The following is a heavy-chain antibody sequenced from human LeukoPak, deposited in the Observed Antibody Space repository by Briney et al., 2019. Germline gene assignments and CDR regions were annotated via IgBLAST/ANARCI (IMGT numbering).Heavy chain of an antibody. J-gene: IGHJ4*02. V-gene: IGHV6-1*01. CDR3: ARDPGYSSGWSYYFDY. CDR1: GGSVSNNSAA. Sequence: SQTLSLTCAISGGSVSNNSAAWNWIRQSPSRGLEWLGRTYYRSKWYNDYAVSVKSRITINPDTSKNQFSLQLNSVTPEDTAVYYCARDPGYSSGWSYYFDYWGQGTLVTVSS. CDR2: TYYRSKWYN. D-gene: IGHD6-19*01.